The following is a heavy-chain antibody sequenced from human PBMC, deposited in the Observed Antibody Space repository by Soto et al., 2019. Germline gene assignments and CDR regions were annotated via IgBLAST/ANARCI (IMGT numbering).Heavy chain of an antibody. CDR1: GDSVSSNSAA. V-gene: IGHV6-1*01. J-gene: IGHJ4*02. Sequence: QVQLQQSGPGLVKPSQTLSLTCAISGDSVSSNSAAWNWIRQSPSRGLEWLGRTYYRSKWYNNYAVSVKSRITINPDTSINQFSLQLNSVTPEDTAVYYCARVGGYCSGGSWSRVFDYWGQGTLVTVSS. CDR2: TYYRSKWYN. CDR3: ARVGGYCSGGSWSRVFDY. D-gene: IGHD2-15*01.